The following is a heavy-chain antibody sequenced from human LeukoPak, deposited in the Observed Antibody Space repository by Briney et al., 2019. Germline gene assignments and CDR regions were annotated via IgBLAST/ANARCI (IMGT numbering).Heavy chain of an antibody. CDR1: GGSISSYY. V-gene: IGHV4-4*07. D-gene: IGHD6-13*01. Sequence: SETLSLTCTVSGGSISSYYWSWIRQPAGKGLEWIGRIYTSGSTNYNPSLKSRVTMSVDTSKNQFSLKLSSVTAADTAVYYCARALLIAAAGTRRFDPWGQGTLVTVSS. CDR3: ARALLIAAAGTRRFDP. J-gene: IGHJ5*02. CDR2: IYTSGST.